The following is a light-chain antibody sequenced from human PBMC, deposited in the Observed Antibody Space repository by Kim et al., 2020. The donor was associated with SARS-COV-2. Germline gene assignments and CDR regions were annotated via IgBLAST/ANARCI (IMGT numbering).Light chain of an antibody. V-gene: IGLV9-49*01. Sequence: QPVLTQPPSASASLGASVTLTCTLSSGYSNYKVDWYQQRPGKGPRFVMRVGTGGIVGSKGDGIPDRFSVLGSGLNRYLTIKNIQEEDESDYHCGADHGSGSNFVVVVGGGTKLTVL. J-gene: IGLJ2*01. CDR1: SGYSNYK. CDR2: VGTGGIVG. CDR3: GADHGSGSNFVVV.